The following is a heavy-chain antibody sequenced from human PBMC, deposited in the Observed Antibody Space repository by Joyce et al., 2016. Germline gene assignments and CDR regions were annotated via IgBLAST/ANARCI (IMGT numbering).Heavy chain of an antibody. CDR2: IKQEGSEK. CDR3: ARDVHVVVTAGYYYGMDV. D-gene: IGHD2-2*01. J-gene: IGHJ6*02. Sequence: EVKLVESGGGLVQPGGSLRLSCEASGFTFGTYWMSWVRQDPGKGLEWVANIKQEGSEKYYVESVKGRFTISRDNAKNSLYLQMNSLRAEDTAVYYCARDVHVVVTAGYYYGMDVWGQGATVTVSS. CDR1: GFTFGTYW. V-gene: IGHV3-7*01.